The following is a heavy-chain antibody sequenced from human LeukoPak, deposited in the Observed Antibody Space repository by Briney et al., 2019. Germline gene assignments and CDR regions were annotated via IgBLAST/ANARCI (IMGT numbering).Heavy chain of an antibody. Sequence: SETLSLTCTVSGGSISSSSYYWGWIRQPPGKGLEWIGSIYYSGSTYYNPSLKSRVTISVDTSKNQFSLKLSSVTAADTAVYYCARDVFAEDSSGYRYYYYYYMDVWGKGTTVTVSS. J-gene: IGHJ6*03. CDR2: IYYSGST. CDR1: GGSISSSSYY. V-gene: IGHV4-39*07. CDR3: ARDVFAEDSSGYRYYYYYYMDV. D-gene: IGHD3-22*01.